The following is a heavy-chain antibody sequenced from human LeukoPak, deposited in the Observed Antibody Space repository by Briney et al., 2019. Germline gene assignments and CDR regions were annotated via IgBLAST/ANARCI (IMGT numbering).Heavy chain of an antibody. V-gene: IGHV4-30-2*01. CDR2: IYHSGST. CDR1: GDSISSYY. Sequence: SETLSLTCTVSGDSISSYYWSWIRQPPGKGLEWIGYIYHSGSTYYNPSLKSRVTISVDRSKNQFSLKLSSVTAADTAVYYCAASPNYDSSGYSFDYWGQGTLVTVPS. CDR3: AASPNYDSSGYSFDY. D-gene: IGHD3-22*01. J-gene: IGHJ4*02.